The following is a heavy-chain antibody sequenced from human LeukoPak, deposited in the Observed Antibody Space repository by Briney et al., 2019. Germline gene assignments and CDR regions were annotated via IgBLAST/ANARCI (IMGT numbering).Heavy chain of an antibody. CDR2: INHSGST. CDR3: ARRIVVVPAAHRSYYVDV. V-gene: IGHV4-34*01. CDR1: GGSFSGYY. J-gene: IGHJ6*03. D-gene: IGHD2-2*01. Sequence: SETLSLTCAVYGGSFSGYYWSWIRQPPGKGLEWIGEINHSGSTNYNPSLKSRVTISVDTSKNQFSLKPSSVTAADTAVYYCARRIVVVPAAHRSYYVDVWGKGTAVTVSS.